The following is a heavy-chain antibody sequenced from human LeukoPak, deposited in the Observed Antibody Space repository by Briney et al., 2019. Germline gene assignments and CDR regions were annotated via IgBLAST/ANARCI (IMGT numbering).Heavy chain of an antibody. Sequence: SETLSLTCTVSGGSISNYYWSWIRQPPGKGLEWIGYIYYSGSTNYNPSLKSRVTISVDTSKNQFSLKVSSVTAADTAVYYCARDGSGVWFDPWGQGTLVIVSS. CDR1: GGSISNYY. V-gene: IGHV4-59*12. D-gene: IGHD3-10*01. J-gene: IGHJ5*02. CDR3: ARDGSGVWFDP. CDR2: IYYSGST.